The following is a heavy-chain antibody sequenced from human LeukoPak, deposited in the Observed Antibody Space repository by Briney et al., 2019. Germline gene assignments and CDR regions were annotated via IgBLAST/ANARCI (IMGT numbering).Heavy chain of an antibody. CDR2: INPSGGST. J-gene: IGHJ3*02. D-gene: IGHD3-22*01. CDR3: ARHDAIISMIVGERPFEI. Sequence: GASVKVSFKASGYTFTNYYMHWVRQAPGQGLEWMGIINPSGGSTNYAQKFQGRVTMTRDTSTSTVYMELSSLRSEDTAVYYCARHDAIISMIVGERPFEIWGQGTLVTVSS. V-gene: IGHV1-46*01. CDR1: GYTFTNYY.